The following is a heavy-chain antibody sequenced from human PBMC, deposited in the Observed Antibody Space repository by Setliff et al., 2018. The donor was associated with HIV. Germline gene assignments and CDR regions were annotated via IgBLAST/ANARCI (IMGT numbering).Heavy chain of an antibody. D-gene: IGHD4-17*01. CDR1: GYTFTSYG. CDR2: ISAYNGNT. V-gene: IGHV1-18*01. J-gene: IGHJ4*02. Sequence: ASVKVSCKASGYTFTSYGISWVRQAPGQGLEWVGWISAYNGNTNYAQKLQGRVTMTTDTSTSTAYMEVRSLRSDDTAVYYCARTDYGGNSGGNYFDYWGQGSLVTVSS. CDR3: ARTDYGGNSGGNYFDY.